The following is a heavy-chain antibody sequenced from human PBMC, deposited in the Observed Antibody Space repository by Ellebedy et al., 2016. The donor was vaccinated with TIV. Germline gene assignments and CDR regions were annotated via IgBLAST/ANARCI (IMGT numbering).Heavy chain of an antibody. D-gene: IGHD3-22*01. J-gene: IGHJ4*02. CDR3: ARHGRYYDSSGYYHYPDY. CDR1: GYTFNTYW. V-gene: IGHV5-10-1*01. Sequence: GESLKISCKGSGYTFNTYWIGWVRQMPGKGLEWMGRIDPSDSYTNYSPSFQGHVTISADKSISTAYLQWSSLKASDTAMYYCARHGRYYDSSGYYHYPDYWGQGTLVTVSS. CDR2: IDPSDSYT.